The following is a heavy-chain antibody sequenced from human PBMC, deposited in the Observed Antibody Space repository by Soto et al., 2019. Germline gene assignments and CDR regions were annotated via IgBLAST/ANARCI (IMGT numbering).Heavy chain of an antibody. D-gene: IGHD5-18*01. J-gene: IGHJ4*02. Sequence: QVQLVQSGAEVRKPGSSVQVSCKASGGTFYTYTFSWVRQAPGQGLEWMGSITPIYPTTNYAEKFQGRLTVTADGSTNTAYMELNSLTSEDTAFYYCARIPRYSFPTSDDLDSWGQGTLVTVSS. V-gene: IGHV1-69*15. CDR3: ARIPRYSFPTSDDLDS. CDR2: ITPIYPTT. CDR1: GGTFYTYT.